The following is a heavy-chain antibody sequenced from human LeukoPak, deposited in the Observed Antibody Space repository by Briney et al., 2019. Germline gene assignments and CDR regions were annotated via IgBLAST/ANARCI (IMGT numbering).Heavy chain of an antibody. J-gene: IGHJ4*02. CDR3: ASFDYSGYALTDY. Sequence: PSETLSLTCAVYGGSFSGYYWSWIRQPPGKGLEWIGEINHSGSTNYNPSLKSRVTISVDTSKNQFSLKLSSVTAADTAVYYCASFDYSGYALTDYWGQGTLVTVSS. CDR2: INHSGST. V-gene: IGHV4-34*01. CDR1: GGSFSGYY. D-gene: IGHD5-12*01.